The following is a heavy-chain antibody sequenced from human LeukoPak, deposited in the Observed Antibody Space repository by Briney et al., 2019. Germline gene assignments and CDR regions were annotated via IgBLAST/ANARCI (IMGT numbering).Heavy chain of an antibody. CDR1: GGSISSISSNNYH. CDR2: IYYSGST. Sequence: PSETLSLTRIVSGGSISSISSNNYHWGWIRQPPGKGLEWIGSIYYSGSTYYNPSLKSRVTISVGTSKNQFSLKLSSVTAADTALYYCAREMGVVTAHGIDVWGQGTTVTVSS. J-gene: IGHJ6*02. V-gene: IGHV4-39*02. CDR3: AREMGVVTAHGIDV. D-gene: IGHD4-23*01.